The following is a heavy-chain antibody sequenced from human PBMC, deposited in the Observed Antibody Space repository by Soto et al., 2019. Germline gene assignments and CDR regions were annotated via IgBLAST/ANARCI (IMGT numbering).Heavy chain of an antibody. J-gene: IGHJ4*02. CDR2: IYHSGST. Sequence: QLQLQESGSGLVKPSQTLSLTCAVSGGSISSGGYSWSWIRQPPGKGLEWIGYIYHSGSTYYNPSLKSRXXIXVXXSKNQFSLKLSSVTAADTAVYYCARESTVTTSFDYWGQGTLVTVSS. D-gene: IGHD4-17*01. CDR1: GGSISSGGYS. V-gene: IGHV4-30-2*01. CDR3: ARESTVTTSFDY.